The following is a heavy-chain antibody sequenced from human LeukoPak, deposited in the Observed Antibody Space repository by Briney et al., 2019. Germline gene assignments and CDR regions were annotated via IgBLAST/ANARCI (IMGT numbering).Heavy chain of an antibody. CDR1: GFTFSSYG. CDR3: VKGRISEDGLDF. J-gene: IGHJ4*02. Sequence: GSLRLSCAASGFTFSSYGMHWVRQAPGKGLEWVAVISYDGSNKYYGDSVKGRFTISRDNSKNALYLQMNSLRAEDAAVYYCVKGRISEDGLDFWGQGTLVTVSS. V-gene: IGHV3-30*18. CDR2: ISYDGSNK. D-gene: IGHD6-13*01.